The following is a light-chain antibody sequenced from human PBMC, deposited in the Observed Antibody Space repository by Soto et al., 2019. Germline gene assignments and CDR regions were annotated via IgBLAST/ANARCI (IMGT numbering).Light chain of an antibody. J-gene: IGLJ1*01. V-gene: IGLV1-40*01. CDR3: QSYDSSLSGADV. Sequence: QAVVTQPPSVSGAPGQRVTIPCTGSSSNIGAGYDVHWYQQLPGTAPKLLIYGNSNRPSGVPDRLSGSKSGTSASLAITGLQAEDEADYYCQSYDSSLSGADVFGTGTKVTVL. CDR1: SSNIGAGYD. CDR2: GNS.